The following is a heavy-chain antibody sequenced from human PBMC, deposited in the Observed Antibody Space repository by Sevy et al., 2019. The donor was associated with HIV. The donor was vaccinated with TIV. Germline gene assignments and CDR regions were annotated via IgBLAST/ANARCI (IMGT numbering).Heavy chain of an antibody. CDR1: GFTISSAW. CDR2: IKSRPDGGSS. Sequence: GGSLRLSCAASGFTISSAWMNWVRQAPGKGLEWVGRIKSRPDGGSSDYAAPVKGRFTISRDNSKNTLYLQMNSLRAEDTAVYYCARGWGDRSGYYPLDYWGQGTLVTVSS. J-gene: IGHJ4*02. CDR3: ARGWGDRSGYYPLDY. V-gene: IGHV3-15*07. D-gene: IGHD3-22*01.